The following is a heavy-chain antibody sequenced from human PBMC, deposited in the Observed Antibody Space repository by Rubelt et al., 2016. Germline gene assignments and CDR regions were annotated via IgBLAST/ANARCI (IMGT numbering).Heavy chain of an antibody. D-gene: IGHD3-10*01. CDR2: ISTYDGNT. V-gene: IGHV1-18*01. CDR1: GYTFLNYG. CDR3: TRALVTRVRGVIGPNYLDD. Sequence: QIQLVQSGAEVKKPGASVKVSCKASGYTFLNYGISWVRQAPGQGLEWMGWISTYDGNTNYAQKLQGRVTLTTDIFKSIAYRGLGCLRTDDTAVYYCTRALVTRVRGVIGPNYLDDWGQGTLVTVAS. J-gene: IGHJ4*02.